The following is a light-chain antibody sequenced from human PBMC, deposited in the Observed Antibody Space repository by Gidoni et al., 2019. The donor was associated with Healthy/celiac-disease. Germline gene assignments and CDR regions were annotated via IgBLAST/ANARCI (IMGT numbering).Light chain of an antibody. CDR2: KAS. Sequence: DIQMTQSPPTLSAFVGDRVTITCRASQSISSWLAWYQQKPGKAPKLLISKASTLESGVPSRFSGSGAGTEFALTISSLQPVDFATYYCKQYSSYSWTFGQGTKVEIK. CDR3: KQYSSYSWT. J-gene: IGKJ1*01. V-gene: IGKV1-5*03. CDR1: QSISSW.